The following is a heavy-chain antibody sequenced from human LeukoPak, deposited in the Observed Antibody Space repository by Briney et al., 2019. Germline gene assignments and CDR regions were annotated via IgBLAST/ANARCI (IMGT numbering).Heavy chain of an antibody. CDR1: GFTFSSYG. CDR2: IYSGGST. V-gene: IGHV3-NL1*01. J-gene: IGHJ4*02. Sequence: PGGSLRLSCAASGFTFSSYGMHWVRQAPGKGLEWVSVIYSGGSTYYADSVKGRFTISRHNSKNTLYLQMNSLRAEDTAVYYCARDSPPQSYWGQGTLVTVSS. CDR3: ARDSPPQSY.